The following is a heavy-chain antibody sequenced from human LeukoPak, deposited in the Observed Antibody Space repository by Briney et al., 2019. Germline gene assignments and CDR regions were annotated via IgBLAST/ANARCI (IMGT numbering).Heavy chain of an antibody. D-gene: IGHD3-10*01. CDR1: GYSFTAFY. CDR3: ARLYGSGSYFDY. V-gene: IGHV1-46*01. J-gene: IGHJ4*02. Sequence: ASVKVSCKTSGYSFTAFYIHWVRQAPGQGLEWMGIINPSGGSTTYAQKFQGRVTMTRDTSTSAVYMELSSLRSEDTAVYYCARLYGSGSYFDYWGQGTLVTVSS. CDR2: INPSGGST.